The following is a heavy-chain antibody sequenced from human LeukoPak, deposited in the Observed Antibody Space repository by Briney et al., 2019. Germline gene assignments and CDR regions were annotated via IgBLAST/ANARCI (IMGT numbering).Heavy chain of an antibody. V-gene: IGHV4-61*01. CDR1: GGSVSSGSYY. Sequence: PSETLSLTCTVSGGSVSSGSYYWSWIRQPPGKGPEWIGYIYCSGSTNYNPSLKSRVTISVDTSKNQFSLKLSSVTAADTAVYYCASPRSYYDSSGYYISWGQGTLVTVSS. D-gene: IGHD3-22*01. J-gene: IGHJ5*02. CDR3: ASPRSYYDSSGYYIS. CDR2: IYCSGST.